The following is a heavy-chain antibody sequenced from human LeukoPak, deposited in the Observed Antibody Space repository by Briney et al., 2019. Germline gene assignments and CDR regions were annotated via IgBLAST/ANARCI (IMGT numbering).Heavy chain of an antibody. CDR3: AKVVARYSGYAEIDH. CDR2: ISYDGDNK. V-gene: IGHV3-30*18. CDR1: GFTFSNCA. J-gene: IGHJ4*02. D-gene: IGHD5-12*01. Sequence: PGGSLRLSCAASGFTFSNCAMGWVRQAPGKGLEWVAVISYDGDNKYYADLVKGRFTISRDNSRNAVYLQMNSLRPEDTAVYYCAKVVARYSGYAEIDHWGQGTLVTVSS.